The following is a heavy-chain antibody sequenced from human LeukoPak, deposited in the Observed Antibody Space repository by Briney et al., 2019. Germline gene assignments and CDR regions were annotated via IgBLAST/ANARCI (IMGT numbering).Heavy chain of an antibody. Sequence: GGSLRLSCAASGFTFSSYAMSWVRQAPGKGLEWVSAISGSGGSTYYADSVKGRFTISRDNSKNTLYLQMDSLRAEDTAVYYCAKEKGYCSSTSCYYFDYWGQGTLVTVSS. D-gene: IGHD2-2*01. CDR2: ISGSGGST. V-gene: IGHV3-23*01. CDR3: AKEKGYCSSTSCYYFDY. CDR1: GFTFSSYA. J-gene: IGHJ4*02.